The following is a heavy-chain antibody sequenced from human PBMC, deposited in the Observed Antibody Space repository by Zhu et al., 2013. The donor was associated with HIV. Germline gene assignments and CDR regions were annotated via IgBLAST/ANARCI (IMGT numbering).Heavy chain of an antibody. CDR1: GYTFTFYG. CDR3: ARDFHTLTLVGATYYYGMDV. V-gene: IGHV1-18*04. CDR2: ISAHNGNR. D-gene: IGHD1-26*01. J-gene: IGHJ6*02. Sequence: QVQLVQSGAEVKKPGASVKVSCKASGYTFTFYGITWVRQVPGQGLEWMGWISAHNGNRDYAQKFQGRVTMTTDASTSTAYMELRRLRSEDTAVYYCARDFHTLTLVGATYYYGMDVWGQGTTVTVSS.